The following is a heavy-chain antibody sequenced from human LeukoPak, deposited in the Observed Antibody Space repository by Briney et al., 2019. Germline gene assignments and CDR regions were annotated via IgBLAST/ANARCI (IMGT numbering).Heavy chain of an antibody. CDR3: ARGGGLDQSSCWYGPGNHYGYYYGMDV. V-gene: IGHV3-33*08. CDR2: IWSDGSNK. D-gene: IGHD6-13*01. CDR1: GFTFSSYG. J-gene: IGHJ6*02. Sequence: GGSLRLSCAASGFTFSSYGMHWVRQAPGKGLEWVAVIWSDGSNKYYADSEKGRFTISRDNSKNTLSLQKNSLSAENTAVYYCARGGGLDQSSCWYGPGNHYGYYYGMDVWGEGTTVTVS.